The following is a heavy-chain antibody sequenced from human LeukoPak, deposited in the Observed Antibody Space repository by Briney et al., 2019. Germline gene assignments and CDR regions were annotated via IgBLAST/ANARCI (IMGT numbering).Heavy chain of an antibody. CDR1: GFTFDNYA. J-gene: IGHJ1*01. Sequence: GVPLRLSCAASGFTFDNYAIHWVRHAPGKGLEWVSLISGDGGSTYYADSTKGRFTISRDNSKNSLYLQMNSLRTEDTALYYCARDSQEFFQHWGQGTLVTVSS. V-gene: IGHV3-43*02. CDR3: ARDSQEFFQH. CDR2: ISGDGGST.